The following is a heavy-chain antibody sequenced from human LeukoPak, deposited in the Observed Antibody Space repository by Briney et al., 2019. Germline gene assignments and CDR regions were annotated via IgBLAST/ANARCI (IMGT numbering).Heavy chain of an antibody. CDR3: AKDSVVVAATWEYNFDY. CDR2: ISYDGSNK. Sequence: GGSLRLSCAASGFTFSSYGMHWVRQATGKGLEWVAVISYDGSNKYYADSVKGRFTISRDNSKNTLYLQMNRLRAEDTAVYYCAKDSVVVAATWEYNFDYWGQGTLVTVSS. J-gene: IGHJ4*02. V-gene: IGHV3-30*18. D-gene: IGHD2-15*01. CDR1: GFTFSSYG.